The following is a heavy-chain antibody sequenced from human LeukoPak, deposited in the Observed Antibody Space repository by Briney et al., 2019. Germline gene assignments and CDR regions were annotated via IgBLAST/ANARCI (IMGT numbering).Heavy chain of an antibody. CDR2: IWYDGSNK. V-gene: IGHV3-33*01. D-gene: IGHD3-10*01. J-gene: IGHJ4*02. Sequence: GRSLRLSCAASGFTFSSYGMHWVRQAPGKGLEWVAVIWYDGSNKYYADSVKGRFTISRDNSKNTLYLQMNSLRAEDTAVYYCARDQGSGSYYSGFDYWGQGTLVTVSS. CDR1: GFTFSSYG. CDR3: ARDQGSGSYYSGFDY.